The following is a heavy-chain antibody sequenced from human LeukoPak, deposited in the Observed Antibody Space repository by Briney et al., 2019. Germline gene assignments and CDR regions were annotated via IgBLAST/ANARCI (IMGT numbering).Heavy chain of an antibody. V-gene: IGHV3-74*01. D-gene: IGHD6-13*01. CDR2: IKTDGSST. Sequence: PGGSLRLSCAASGFTFSSYWMHWVRQAPGKGLVWVSRIKTDGSSTTYADSVKGRFTISRDNAKNTLYLQMNSLRAEDTAVYYCARGYSSSWYSDYWGQGTLVTVSS. CDR3: ARGYSSSWYSDY. CDR1: GFTFSSYW. J-gene: IGHJ4*02.